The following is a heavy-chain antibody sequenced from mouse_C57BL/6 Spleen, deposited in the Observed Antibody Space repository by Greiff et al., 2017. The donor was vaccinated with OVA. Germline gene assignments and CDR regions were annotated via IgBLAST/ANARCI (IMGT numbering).Heavy chain of an antibody. J-gene: IGHJ3*01. CDR2: IYPGSGST. CDR1: GYTFTSYW. D-gene: IGHD2-4*01. Sequence: QVQLQQPGAELVKPGASVKMSCKASGYTFTSYWITWVKQRPGQGLEWIGDIYPGSGSTNYNEKFKSKATLTVDTSSSTAYMQLSSLTSEDSAVYYCARSGDYDGGFAYWGQGTLVTVSA. V-gene: IGHV1-55*01. CDR3: ARSGDYDGGFAY.